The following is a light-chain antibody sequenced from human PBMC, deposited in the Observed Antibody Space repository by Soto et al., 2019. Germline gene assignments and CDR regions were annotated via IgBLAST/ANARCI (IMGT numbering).Light chain of an antibody. CDR1: SSDVGGYNY. V-gene: IGLV2-14*01. Sequence: QYALTQPASVSGSPGQSITISCTGTSSDVGGYNYVSWYQQHPGKAPKLMIYEVSNRPSGVSNRFSGSKSGNTASLTISGLQAEDEADYYCSSYTSSSTPWVFGGGPKLTVL. J-gene: IGLJ3*02. CDR2: EVS. CDR3: SSYTSSSTPWV.